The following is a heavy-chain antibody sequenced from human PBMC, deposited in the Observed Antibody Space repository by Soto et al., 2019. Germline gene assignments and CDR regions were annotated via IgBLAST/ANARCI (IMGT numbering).Heavy chain of an antibody. CDR3: APGGQYQGPYQFDS. CDR2: LTGNGGTT. CDR1: GFTFSNFG. D-gene: IGHD2-2*01. J-gene: IGHJ4*02. V-gene: IGHV3-23*01. Sequence: EVKLWESGGGLVLPGGSLRLSCEASGFTFSNFGMSWVRQAPGKGLEWVSGLTGNGGTTYYADSVKGRFTISRDNSTNTLSLQMTSLRVDDTAVYYGAPGGQYQGPYQFDSWGQGTLVTVSS.